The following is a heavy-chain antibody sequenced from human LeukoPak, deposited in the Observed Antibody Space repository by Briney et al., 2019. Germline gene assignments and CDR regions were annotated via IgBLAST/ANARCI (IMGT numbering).Heavy chain of an antibody. CDR1: GASVSSGPYY. CDR2: EN. J-gene: IGHJ4*02. Sequence: SQTLSLTCTVSGASVSSGPYYWSWIRQPPGEGLEWIGWENNYNVSLKSRVIISVDRSKNQFSLTFISVTAADTAVYFCARETAERYRGSYFDYWGQGALVTVSS. D-gene: IGHD1-26*01. CDR3: ARETAERYRGSYFDY. V-gene: IGHV4-30-2*01.